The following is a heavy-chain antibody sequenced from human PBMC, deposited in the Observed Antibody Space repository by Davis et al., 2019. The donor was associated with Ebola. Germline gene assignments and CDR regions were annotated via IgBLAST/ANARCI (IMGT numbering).Heavy chain of an antibody. CDR2: IKEDGSEK. CDR3: ARGSRNMDV. V-gene: IGHV3-7*03. J-gene: IGHJ6*02. Sequence: GESPKTPCAAPGFTFRSYWMSRVRQAPGKGLEWVAKIKEDGSEKLEMDSVKGRFTNSRDKAKDSLYLQMNSLRAEDTAVYYCARGSRNMDVWGQGTTVTVSS. CDR1: GFTFRSYW.